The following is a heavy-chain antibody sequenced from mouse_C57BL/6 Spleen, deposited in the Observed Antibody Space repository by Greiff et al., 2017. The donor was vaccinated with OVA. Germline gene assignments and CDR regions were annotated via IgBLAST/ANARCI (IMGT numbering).Heavy chain of an antibody. D-gene: IGHD2-1*01. Sequence: EVQLQQSGPELVKPGASVKMSCKASGYTFTDYNMHWVKQSHGKSLEWIGYINPNNGGTSYNQKFKGKATLTVNKSSSTAYMELRSLTSEDSADYYCERCASYGIYAWCAYWGQGTLVTVSA. J-gene: IGHJ3*01. V-gene: IGHV1-22*01. CDR1: GYTFTDYN. CDR3: ERCASYGIYAWCAY. CDR2: INPNNGGT.